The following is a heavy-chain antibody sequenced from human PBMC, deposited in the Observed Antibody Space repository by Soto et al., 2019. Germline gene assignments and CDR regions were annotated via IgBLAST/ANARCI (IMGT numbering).Heavy chain of an antibody. V-gene: IGHV4-34*01. CDR3: ARGRFRLRHYYYYLDV. CDR1: GGSFSGYY. Sequence: PSETLSLTCAVYGGSFSGYYWSWIRQPPGKGLEWIGEINHSGSTNYNPSLKSRVTISVDTSKSQFSLKLSSVTAADTAVYYCARGRFRLRHYYYYLDVWGKGTTVTVSS. D-gene: IGHD4-17*01. J-gene: IGHJ6*03. CDR2: INHSGST.